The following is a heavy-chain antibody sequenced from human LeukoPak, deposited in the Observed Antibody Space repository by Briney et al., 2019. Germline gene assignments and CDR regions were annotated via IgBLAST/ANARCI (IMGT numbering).Heavy chain of an antibody. CDR2: IYYSGTT. Sequence: PSETLSLTCAVYGGSFSGYYWSWIRQPPGKGLEWIGQIYYSGTTYYNPSLKSRVTISIDTSKNQFSLRLSPVTAADTAVYFCARGGAWAYYFDYWGQGTLVTVSS. V-gene: IGHV4-34*11. CDR1: GGSFSGYY. CDR3: ARGGAWAYYFDY. D-gene: IGHD3-16*01. J-gene: IGHJ4*02.